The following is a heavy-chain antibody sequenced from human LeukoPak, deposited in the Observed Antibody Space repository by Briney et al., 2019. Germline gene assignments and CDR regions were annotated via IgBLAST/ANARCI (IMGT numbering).Heavy chain of an antibody. CDR1: GFTFSSYG. V-gene: IGHV3-30*18. J-gene: IGHJ6*03. CDR3: AKDPSSSWLYYYYYMDV. Sequence: GRSLRLSCAASGFTFSSYGMHWVRQAPGKGLEWVAVISYDGSNKYYADSVKGRFTISRDNSKNTLYLQMNSLRAEDTAVYYCAKDPSSSWLYYYYYMDVWGKGTTVTVSS. CDR2: ISYDGSNK. D-gene: IGHD2-2*01.